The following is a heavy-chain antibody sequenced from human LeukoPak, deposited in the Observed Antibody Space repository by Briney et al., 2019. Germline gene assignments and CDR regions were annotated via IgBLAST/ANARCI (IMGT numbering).Heavy chain of an antibody. CDR3: AHLDYYDSSGYYSNLHNWFDP. V-gene: IGHV2-5*01. J-gene: IGHJ5*02. CDR2: IYWNDGK. Sequence: SGPTLVKPTQTLTLTCTFSGFSLSTSGVGVGWIRQPPGKALEWLALIYWNDGKRYSPSLKSRLTITKDTSKNQVVLTMTNMDPVDTATYYCAHLDYYDSSGYYSNLHNWFDPWGQGTLVTVSS. CDR1: GFSLSTSGVG. D-gene: IGHD3-22*01.